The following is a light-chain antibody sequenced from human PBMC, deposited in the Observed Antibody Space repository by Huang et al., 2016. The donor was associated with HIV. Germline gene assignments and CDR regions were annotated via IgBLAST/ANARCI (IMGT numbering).Light chain of an antibody. J-gene: IGKJ2*01. CDR2: LGS. V-gene: IGKV2-28*01. CDR1: QSLLHSNGYNY. CDR3: MQALQTPPYT. Sequence: DIVMTQSPLSQPVTPGELASISCRSSQSLLHSNGYNYLDWYLQKPGQSPQLLIYLGSNRASGVPDRFSGSGSGTDFTLKISRVEAEDVGVYYCMQALQTPPYTFGQGTKLEIK.